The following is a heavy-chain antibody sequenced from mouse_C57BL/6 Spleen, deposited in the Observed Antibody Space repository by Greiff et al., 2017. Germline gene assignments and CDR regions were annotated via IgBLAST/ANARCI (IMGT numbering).Heavy chain of an antibody. J-gene: IGHJ4*01. CDR2: IYPRSGNT. CDR1: GYTFTSYG. V-gene: IGHV1-81*01. Sequence: QVQLQQSGAELARPGASVKLSCKASGYTFTSYGISWVKQRTGQGLEWIGEIYPRSGNTYYNEKFKGKATLTADKSSSTAYMELRSLTSEDSAVYFCARNGDGNYPMLYAMDYWGQGTSVTVSS. D-gene: IGHD2-1*01. CDR3: ARNGDGNYPMLYAMDY.